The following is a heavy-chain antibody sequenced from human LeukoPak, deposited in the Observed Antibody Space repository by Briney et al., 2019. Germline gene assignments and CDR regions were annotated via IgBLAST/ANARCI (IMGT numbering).Heavy chain of an antibody. Sequence: GESLKISCQGSGYSYWIGWVRQMPGKGLEWMGIIYPNDSDTRYSPSFRGQVTISADKSINTAYLQWSSLKASDTAVYYCARQVTLDTAMAMDRGFDYWGQGTLVTVSS. CDR1: GYSYW. J-gene: IGHJ4*02. CDR2: IYPNDSDT. V-gene: IGHV5-51*01. D-gene: IGHD5-18*01. CDR3: ARQVTLDTAMAMDRGFDY.